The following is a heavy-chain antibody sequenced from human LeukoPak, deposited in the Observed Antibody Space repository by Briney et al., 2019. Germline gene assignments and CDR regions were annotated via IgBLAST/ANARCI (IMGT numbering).Heavy chain of an antibody. CDR1: GGSISSSSYY. D-gene: IGHD3-3*01. Sequence: PSETLSLTCTVSGGSISSSSYYWGWIRQPPGKGLEWIGSIYYSGNTYYNPSLKSRVTISVDTSKNQFYLKLSSVTAADTAVYYCAREGQDYDFWSDTYYYYYYYMDVWGKGTTVTVSS. V-gene: IGHV4-39*07. J-gene: IGHJ6*03. CDR2: IYYSGNT. CDR3: AREGQDYDFWSDTYYYYYYYMDV.